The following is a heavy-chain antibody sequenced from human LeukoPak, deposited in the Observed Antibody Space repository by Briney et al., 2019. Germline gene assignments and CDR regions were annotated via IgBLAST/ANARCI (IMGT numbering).Heavy chain of an antibody. Sequence: GGSLRLSCAASGFTFSSYAMHWVRQAPGKGLEWVAVISYDGSNKYYADSVKGRFTISRDKSKNTVYLQMNSLRAEDTAVYYFAKLWFGESREVYSYYYYRGVWGKGTPVT. CDR1: GFTFSSYA. V-gene: IGHV3-30*04. J-gene: IGHJ6*03. CDR2: ISYDGSNK. D-gene: IGHD3-10*01. CDR3: AKLWFGESREVYSYYYYRGV.